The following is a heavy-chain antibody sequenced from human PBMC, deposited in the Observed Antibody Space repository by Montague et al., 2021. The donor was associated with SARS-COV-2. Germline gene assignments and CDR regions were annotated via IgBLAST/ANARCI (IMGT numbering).Heavy chain of an antibody. D-gene: IGHD3-16*01. CDR2: IKGDGTNT. CDR1: GFTFSDYW. V-gene: IGHV3-74*01. Sequence: SLRLSCPASGFTFSDYWMHLVRQAPGKGLAWVSRIKGDGTNTIYTDSVKGRFAISRDNAQNTVYLQMSSLRAEDAAVYYCVRDGDHWDFDYWGQGALVTVSS. CDR3: VRDGDHWDFDY. J-gene: IGHJ4*02.